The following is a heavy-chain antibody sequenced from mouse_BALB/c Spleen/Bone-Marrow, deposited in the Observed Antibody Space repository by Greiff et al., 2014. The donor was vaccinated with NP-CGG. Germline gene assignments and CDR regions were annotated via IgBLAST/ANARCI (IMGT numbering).Heavy chain of an antibody. D-gene: IGHD2-1*01. V-gene: IGHV5-6*01. J-gene: IGHJ4*01. Sequence: EVKLVESGGDLVKPGGSLKLSCAASGFTFSSYGMSWVRQTPDKRLEWVATISSGGSYTYYPDSVKGRFTISRDNAKNTLYLQMSSLKFEDTAMYYCARQYGNLGVMDYWGQGTSVTVSS. CDR3: ARQYGNLGVMDY. CDR2: ISSGGSYT. CDR1: GFTFSSYG.